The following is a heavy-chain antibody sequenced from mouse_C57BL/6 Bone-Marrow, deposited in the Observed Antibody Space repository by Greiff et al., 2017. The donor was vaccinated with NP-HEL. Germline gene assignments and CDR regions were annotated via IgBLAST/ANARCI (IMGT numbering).Heavy chain of an antibody. V-gene: IGHV1-15*01. D-gene: IGHD2-13*01. CDR2: IDPETGGT. CDR1: GYTFTDYE. Sequence: VQLQQSGAELVRPGASVTLSCKASGYTFTDYEMHWVKQTPVHGLEWIGAIDPETGGTAYNQKFKGKAILTADKSSSTAYRELRSLTSEDSAVYYCTRSRVRGFAYWGQGTLVTVSA. CDR3: TRSRVRGFAY. J-gene: IGHJ3*01.